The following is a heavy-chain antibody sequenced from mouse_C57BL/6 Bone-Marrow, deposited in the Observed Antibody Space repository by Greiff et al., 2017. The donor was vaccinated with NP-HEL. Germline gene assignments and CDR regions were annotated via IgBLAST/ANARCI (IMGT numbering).Heavy chain of an antibody. CDR1: GYTFTSYW. J-gene: IGHJ4*01. CDR3: ARGDYDPLYYAMDY. V-gene: IGHV1-69*01. Sequence: QVQLQQPGAELVMPGASVKLSCKASGYTFTSYWMHWVKQRPGQGLEWIGEIDPSDSYTNYNQKFKGKSTLTVDNSSSTAYVQLSSLTSEDSAVYYCARGDYDPLYYAMDYWGQGTSVTVSS. CDR2: IDPSDSYT. D-gene: IGHD2-4*01.